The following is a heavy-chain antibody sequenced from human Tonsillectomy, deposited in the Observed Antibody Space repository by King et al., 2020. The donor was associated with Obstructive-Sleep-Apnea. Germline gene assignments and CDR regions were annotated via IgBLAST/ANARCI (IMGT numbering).Heavy chain of an antibody. CDR3: ARDRPSGSYSY. Sequence: VQLQESGPGLVKPSETLSLTCTVSGYSISSGYYWGWIRQPPGKGLEWIGTLYHSGSTYYNPSLKSRVTISRDTSKNQISLKLSSVTAADTAVYYCARDRPSGSYSYWGQGTLVTVSS. D-gene: IGHD1-26*01. CDR2: LYHSGST. V-gene: IGHV4-38-2*02. J-gene: IGHJ4*02. CDR1: GYSISSGYY.